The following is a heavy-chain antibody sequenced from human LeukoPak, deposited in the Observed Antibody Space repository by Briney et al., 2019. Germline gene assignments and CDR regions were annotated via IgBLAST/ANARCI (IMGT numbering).Heavy chain of an antibody. J-gene: IGHJ6*02. CDR1: GFTFSTYS. Sequence: PGGSLRLSCSASGFTFSTYSMNWVRQAPGKGLEWVSYISRSSSTIYYADSVKGRFTISRDNAKNSLYLQMNSPRDEDTAVYNCARGLTDYYYGMDVWGQGTTVTVSS. V-gene: IGHV3-48*02. D-gene: IGHD3-16*01. CDR3: ARGLTDYYYGMDV. CDR2: ISRSSSTI.